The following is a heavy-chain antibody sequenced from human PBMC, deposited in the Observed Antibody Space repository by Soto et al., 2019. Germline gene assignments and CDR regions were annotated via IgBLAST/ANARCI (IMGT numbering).Heavy chain of an antibody. CDR3: ARVTLRSGYYYGMDV. D-gene: IGHD4-17*01. J-gene: IGHJ6*02. Sequence: ASETLSLTCAVYGRSFSGYYWSWIRLPPGKGLEWIGEINHSGSTNYNPSLKSRVTISVDTSKNRFSLKLSSVTAADTAVYYCARVTLRSGYYYGMDVWGQGTTVTVSS. CDR2: INHSGST. CDR1: GRSFSGYY. V-gene: IGHV4-34*01.